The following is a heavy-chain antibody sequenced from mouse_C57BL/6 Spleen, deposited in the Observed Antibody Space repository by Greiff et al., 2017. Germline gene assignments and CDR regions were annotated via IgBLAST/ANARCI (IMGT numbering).Heavy chain of an antibody. V-gene: IGHV5-6*02. J-gene: IGHJ3*01. CDR2: ISSGGSYT. Sequence: EVMLVESGGDLVKPGGSLKLSCAASGFTFSSYGMSWVRQTPDKRLEWVATISSGGSYTYYPDSVKGRFTISRDNAKNTLYLQMSSLKSEDTAMYYCASRLAWFAYWGQGTLVTVSA. CDR3: ASRLAWFAY. CDR1: GFTFSSYG.